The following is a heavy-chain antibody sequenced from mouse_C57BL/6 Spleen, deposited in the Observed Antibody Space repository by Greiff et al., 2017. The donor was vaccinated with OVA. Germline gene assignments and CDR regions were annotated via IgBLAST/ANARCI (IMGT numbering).Heavy chain of an antibody. Sequence: VQLQQPGAELVKPGASVKLSCKASGYTFTSYWMHWVKQRPGQGLEWIGMIHPNSGSTNYNEKFKGKATLTADKSSSTAYMQLSSLTSEDSAVYSCAYGSSYRYFDVWGKGTTVTVSS. J-gene: IGHJ1*03. CDR3: AYGSSYRYFDV. CDR1: GYTFTSYW. D-gene: IGHD1-1*01. CDR2: IHPNSGST. V-gene: IGHV1-64*01.